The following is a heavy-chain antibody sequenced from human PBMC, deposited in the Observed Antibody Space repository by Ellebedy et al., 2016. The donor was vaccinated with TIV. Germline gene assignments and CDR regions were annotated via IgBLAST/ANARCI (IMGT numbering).Heavy chain of an antibody. V-gene: IGHV4-39*01. J-gene: IGHJ4*02. CDR2: VYYSGSP. CDR3: ARTDPWQPIDD. D-gene: IGHD2-21*02. CDR1: GGSVSSTSYY. Sequence: MPSETLSLTCSVSGGSVSSTSYYWAWLRQPPGMGLEYIGSVYYSGSPYYNPSFKSRVTLSADTSKNQFSLNLRTVTAADTAVYYCARTDPWQPIDDWGQGILVSVSS.